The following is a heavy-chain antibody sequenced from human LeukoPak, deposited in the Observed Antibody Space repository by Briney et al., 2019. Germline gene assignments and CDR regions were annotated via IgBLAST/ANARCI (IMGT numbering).Heavy chain of an antibody. V-gene: IGHV3-30*02. CDR1: GFTFSIYG. CDR3: ARRASTERGHSYGLDY. J-gene: IGHJ4*02. Sequence: PGGSLRLSCAASGFTFSIYGMHWVRQAPGKGLEWVAFIRDDGSNKYYADSVKGRFTISRDNAKNSLHLQMNSLRAEDTAVYYCARRASTERGHSYGLDYWGQGTLVTVSS. D-gene: IGHD5-18*01. CDR2: IRDDGSNK.